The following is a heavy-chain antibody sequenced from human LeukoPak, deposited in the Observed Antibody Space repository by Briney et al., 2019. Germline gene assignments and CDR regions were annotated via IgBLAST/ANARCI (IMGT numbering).Heavy chain of an antibody. V-gene: IGHV3-74*01. CDR3: AKDHYWSIDY. D-gene: IGHD3-3*01. Sequence: GGSLRLSCAASGFDFSSNWMHWVRHAPGQGLVWVSRIKGDGISTNYADSVKGRSTISRDIAKNTLYLQMNSLRAEDTGVYYCAKDHYWSIDYWGRGTLVTVSS. CDR2: IKGDGIST. CDR1: GFDFSSNW. J-gene: IGHJ4*02.